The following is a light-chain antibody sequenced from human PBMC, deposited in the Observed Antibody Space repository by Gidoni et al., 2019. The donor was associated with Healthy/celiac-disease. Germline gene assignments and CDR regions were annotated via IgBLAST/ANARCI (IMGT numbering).Light chain of an antibody. CDR2: DVS. CDR1: SSDVGGYNY. CDR3: CSYAGSYNVV. V-gene: IGLV2-11*01. Sequence: QSALTQPRSVSGSPGQSVPISCTGTSSDVGGYNYVSGNQQHPGKAPKLMIYDVSTRPSGVPDRFSGSKSGNTASLTISGLQAGEEAAYYCCSYAGSYNVVFGGGTKLTVL. J-gene: IGLJ2*01.